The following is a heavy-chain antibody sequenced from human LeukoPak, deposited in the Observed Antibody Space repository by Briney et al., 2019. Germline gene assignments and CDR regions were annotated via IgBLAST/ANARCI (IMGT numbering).Heavy chain of an antibody. Sequence: ASVKVSCKASGYTFTGYYMHWVRQAPGQGLEWMGWINPNSGGTNYAQKFRGRVTMTRDTSISTAYMELSRLRSDDTAVYYCARVFGDSPTYYFDYWGQGTLVTVSS. V-gene: IGHV1-2*02. CDR3: ARVFGDSPTYYFDY. CDR1: GYTFTGYY. J-gene: IGHJ4*02. CDR2: INPNSGGT. D-gene: IGHD3-10*01.